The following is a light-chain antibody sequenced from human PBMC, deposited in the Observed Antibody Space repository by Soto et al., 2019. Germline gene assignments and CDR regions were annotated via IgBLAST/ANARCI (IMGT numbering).Light chain of an antibody. V-gene: IGLV2-14*03. CDR3: TSYTSYSSVI. CDR1: SSDIGGDRY. J-gene: IGLJ2*01. CDR2: DVT. Sequence: QSALTQPASVSGSPGQSVTISCTGTSSDIGGDRYVSWYQQRPGKAPKLMIHDVTNRTSGVSDRFSGAKSGNTASLTIAWLQAEYEADYDCTSYTSYSSVIFGGGTKLPVL.